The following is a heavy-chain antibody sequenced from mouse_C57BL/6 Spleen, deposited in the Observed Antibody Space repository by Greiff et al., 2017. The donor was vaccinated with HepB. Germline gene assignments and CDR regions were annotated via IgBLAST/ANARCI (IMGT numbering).Heavy chain of an antibody. J-gene: IGHJ3*01. CDR2: IYPGDGDT. CDR3: AKATGGGTWLAY. Sequence: VQVVESGPELVKPGASVKISCKASGYAFSSSWMNWVKQRPGKGLEWIGRIYPGDGDTNYNGKFKGKATLAADKSSSTAYMQLSSLTSEDSAVYFCAKATGGGTWLAYWGQGTLVTVSA. CDR1: GYAFSSSW. D-gene: IGHD6-1*01. V-gene: IGHV1-82*01.